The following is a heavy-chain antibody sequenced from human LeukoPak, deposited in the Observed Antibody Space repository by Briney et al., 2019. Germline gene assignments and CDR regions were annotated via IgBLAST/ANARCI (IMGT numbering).Heavy chain of an antibody. CDR1: GFTVSSNY. D-gene: IGHD3-16*01. CDR3: ARGDHWVVGYFDL. V-gene: IGHV3-66*01. Sequence: PGGSLRLSCAASGFTVSSNYMSWVRQAPGKGLEWVSVIYSGGSTYYADSVKGRFTISRDNSKNTLYLQMNSLRAEDTAVYYCARGDHWVVGYFDLWSRGTLVTVSS. J-gene: IGHJ2*01. CDR2: IYSGGST.